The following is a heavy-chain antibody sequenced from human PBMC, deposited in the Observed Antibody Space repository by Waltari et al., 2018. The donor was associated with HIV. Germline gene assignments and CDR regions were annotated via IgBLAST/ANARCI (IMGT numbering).Heavy chain of an antibody. V-gene: IGHV4-31*03. J-gene: IGHJ4*02. CDR2: INYSGST. D-gene: IGHD4-17*01. Sequence: QVQLQESGPGLVKPSQTLSLTCTVSGGSISSGGYYWRWFRQHPRKGLEWIGYINYSGSTYYNPSLKSRVTISIDTSKNQFSLKLSSVTAADTAVYYCARRSTVTTGGGGYYFDYWGQGTLVTVSS. CDR1: GGSISSGGYY. CDR3: ARRSTVTTGGGGYYFDY.